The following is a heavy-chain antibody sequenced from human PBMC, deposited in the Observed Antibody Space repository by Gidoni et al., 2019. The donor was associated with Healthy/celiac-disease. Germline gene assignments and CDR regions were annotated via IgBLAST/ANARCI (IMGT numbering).Heavy chain of an antibody. V-gene: IGHV4-31*03. J-gene: IGHJ4*02. D-gene: IGHD4-17*01. CDR1: GASISSGGYY. CDR2: IYYSGST. CDR3: ARVAGDYPFDY. Sequence: QVQLQESGPGLVKPSQTLSLTCTFSGASISSGGYYWSWIRQHPGKGREWIGYIYYSGSTYYNPSLKSRVTISVDTSKNQFSLKLSSVTAADTAVYYCARVAGDYPFDYWGQGTLVTVSS.